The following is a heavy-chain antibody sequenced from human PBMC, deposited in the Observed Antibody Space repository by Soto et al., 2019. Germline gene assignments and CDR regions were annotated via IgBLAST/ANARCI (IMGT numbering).Heavy chain of an antibody. J-gene: IGHJ6*03. CDR1: GGSISSYY. CDR2: IYYSGST. Sequence: QVQLQESGPGLVKPSETLSLTCTVSGGSISSYYWSWIRQPPGKGLEWIGYIYYSGSTNYNPSLNSRVTISVDTSKNQFSLKLSSVTAADTAVYYCARDRGYSNPKEKGPYYYYYYMDVWGKGTTVTVSS. CDR3: ARDRGYSNPKEKGPYYYYYYMDV. V-gene: IGHV4-59*01. D-gene: IGHD4-4*01.